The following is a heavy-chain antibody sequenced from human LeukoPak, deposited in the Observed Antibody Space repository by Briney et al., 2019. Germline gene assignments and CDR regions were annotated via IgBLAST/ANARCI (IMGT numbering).Heavy chain of an antibody. Sequence: SETLSLTCTVSGGSISSYYWSWIRQPPGKGLEWIGEINHSGSTNYNPSLKSRVTISVDTSKNQFSLKLSSVTAADTAVYYCAREAITMVRGNYYYYYYMDVWGKGTTVTVSS. V-gene: IGHV4-34*01. CDR2: INHSGST. CDR3: AREAITMVRGNYYYYYYMDV. CDR1: GGSISSYY. J-gene: IGHJ6*03. D-gene: IGHD3-10*01.